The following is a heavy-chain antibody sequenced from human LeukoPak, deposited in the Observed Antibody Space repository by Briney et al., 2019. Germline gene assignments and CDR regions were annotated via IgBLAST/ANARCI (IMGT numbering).Heavy chain of an antibody. CDR1: GFTFRNYV. D-gene: IGHD3-22*01. J-gene: IGHJ4*02. CDR3: ATGSGYYYDH. V-gene: IGHV3-33*08. Sequence: GGSLRLSCAASGFTFRNYVIHWVRQAPGKGLEWVAVAYHDEWPGNGKYYVDSVKGRFTVSRDNSKNTLYLQMSSLRAEDTAVYYCATGSGYYYDHWGQGTLVTVSS. CDR2: AYHDEWPGNGK.